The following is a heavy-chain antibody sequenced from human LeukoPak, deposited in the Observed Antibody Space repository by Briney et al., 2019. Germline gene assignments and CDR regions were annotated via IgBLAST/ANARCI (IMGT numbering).Heavy chain of an antibody. CDR2: INHSGST. D-gene: IGHD3-22*01. CDR1: GGSFSGYY. Sequence: SETLSLTCAVYGGSFSGYYWSWIRQPPGKGLEWIGEINHSGSTNYNPSLKRRVTISVDTSKNQFSLKLSSVPAADTAVYYCARSPPPYYYYDSSGYPDYWGQGTLVTVSS. CDR3: ARSPPPYYYYDSSGYPDY. J-gene: IGHJ4*02. V-gene: IGHV4-34*01.